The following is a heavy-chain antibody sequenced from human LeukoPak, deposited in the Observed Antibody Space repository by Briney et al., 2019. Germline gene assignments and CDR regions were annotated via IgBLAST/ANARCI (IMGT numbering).Heavy chain of an antibody. V-gene: IGHV3-20*04. J-gene: IGHJ4*02. Sequence: PGGSLRLSCAASGFTFDDYGMSWVRQAPGKGLEWVSGINWNGGSTGYADSVKGRLTISRENAKTSLYLQMNSLRAEDTALYYCARVYYDSSGYVYWGQGTLVTVSS. CDR2: INWNGGST. CDR1: GFTFDDYG. CDR3: ARVYYDSSGYVY. D-gene: IGHD3-22*01.